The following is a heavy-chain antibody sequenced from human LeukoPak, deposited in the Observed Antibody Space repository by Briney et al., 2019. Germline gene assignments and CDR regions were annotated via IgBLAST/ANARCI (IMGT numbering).Heavy chain of an antibody. D-gene: IGHD6-13*01. CDR3: AKDGVSYRAAAGSHSPY. CDR1: GFTFSSHS. CDR2: ISGSGGST. J-gene: IGHJ4*02. V-gene: IGHV3-23*01. Sequence: GGSLRLSCAASGFTFSSHSMNWVRQAPGKGLEWVSAISGSGGSTYYADSVKGRFTISRDNSKNTLYLQMNSLRAEDTVVYYCAKDGVSYRAAAGSHSPYWGQGTLVTVSS.